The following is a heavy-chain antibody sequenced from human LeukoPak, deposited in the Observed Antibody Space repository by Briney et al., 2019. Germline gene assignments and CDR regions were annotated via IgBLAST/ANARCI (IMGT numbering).Heavy chain of an antibody. CDR2: INPSGGGT. D-gene: IGHD2-2*01. V-gene: IGHV1-46*01. CDR1: GYTFTSYY. Sequence: ASVKVSCKASGYTFTSYYMHWVRQAPGQGLQWMGIINPSGGGTTYAQRFQDRVTMTRDTSTSTVYMELSSLRSEGTAVYYCARGGCSSISCYLPDYWGQGTLVTVSS. J-gene: IGHJ4*02. CDR3: ARGGCSSISCYLPDY.